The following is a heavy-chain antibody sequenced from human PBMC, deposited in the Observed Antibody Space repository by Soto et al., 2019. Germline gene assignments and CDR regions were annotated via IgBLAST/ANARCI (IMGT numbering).Heavy chain of an antibody. CDR2: INGDGSST. V-gene: IGHV3-74*01. J-gene: IGHJ6*03. CDR3: ARGARGLYYMDV. Sequence: EVHLVESGGGLVQPGGSLRLSCAASGFTFNSYWMHWVRQAPGKGLVWVSRINGDGSSTNYADSVKGRFTVSRDNAKNTVYLQMNSLRGEGTAVYYCARGARGLYYMDVWGKGTTVTVSS. CDR1: GFTFNSYW.